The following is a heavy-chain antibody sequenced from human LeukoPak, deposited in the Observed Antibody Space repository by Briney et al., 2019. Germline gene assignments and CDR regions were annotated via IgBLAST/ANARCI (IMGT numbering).Heavy chain of an antibody. V-gene: IGHV4-59*08. CDR3: ARRSLTVVAATPILYFDC. CDR2: IYYSGST. D-gene: IGHD2-15*01. Sequence: SETLSLTCTVSGGSISSYYWSWIRQPPGKGLEWIGYIYYSGSTNYNPSLKSRVTISVDTSKNQFSLKLSSMTAADTAVHYCARRSLTVVAATPILYFDCWGQGTLVTVSS. J-gene: IGHJ4*02. CDR1: GGSISSYY.